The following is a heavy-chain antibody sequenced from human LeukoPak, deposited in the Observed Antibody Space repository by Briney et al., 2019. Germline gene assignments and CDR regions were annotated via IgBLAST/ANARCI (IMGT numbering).Heavy chain of an antibody. V-gene: IGHV4-34*01. CDR1: GGSFSGYY. Sequence: SETLSLTCAVYGGSFSGYYWSWIRQPPGKGLEWIGEINHSGSTNYNPSLKSRVTISVDTSKNQFSLKLSSVNAADTAVYYCASRPRQHYYDSSGYYSYWGQGTLVTVSS. D-gene: IGHD3-22*01. CDR2: INHSGST. CDR3: ASRPRQHYYDSSGYYSY. J-gene: IGHJ4*02.